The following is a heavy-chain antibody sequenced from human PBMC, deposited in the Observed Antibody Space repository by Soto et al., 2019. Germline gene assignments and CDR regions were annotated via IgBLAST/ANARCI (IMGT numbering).Heavy chain of an antibody. Sequence: QITLKESGPTLVKPTQTLTLTCTFSGLSLSTSGVGVGWIRQPPGKALEWLALIYWDDDKRYSPSLKSRLTITKDTSKNQVVLTMTNMDPVDTATYYCAHRAQGVVMVAATRSGTNWFDPWGQGILVTVSS. CDR2: IYWDDDK. CDR1: GLSLSTSGVG. V-gene: IGHV2-5*02. J-gene: IGHJ5*02. D-gene: IGHD2-15*01. CDR3: AHRAQGVVMVAATRSGTNWFDP.